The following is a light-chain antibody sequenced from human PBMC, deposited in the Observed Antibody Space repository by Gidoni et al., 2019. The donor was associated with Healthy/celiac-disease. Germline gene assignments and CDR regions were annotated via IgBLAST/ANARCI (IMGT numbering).Light chain of an antibody. CDR2: GAS. J-gene: IGKJ2*01. V-gene: IGKV3-20*01. Sequence: EIVLTHSPGTLSLSPGERATLPCRASQSVSSSYLAGYQQKPGQAPRLLIYGASSRATGIPDRFSGSGSVTDFTLTISRLEPEDFAVYYCQQYGSSPPYTFGQGTKLEIK. CDR1: QSVSSSY. CDR3: QQYGSSPPYT.